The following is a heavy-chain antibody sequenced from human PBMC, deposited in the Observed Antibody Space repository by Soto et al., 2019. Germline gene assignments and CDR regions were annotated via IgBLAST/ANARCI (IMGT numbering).Heavy chain of an antibody. CDR2: IRSKAYGGTT. CDR1: GFTFGDYA. J-gene: IGHJ6*02. V-gene: IGHV3-49*04. D-gene: IGHD5-12*01. CDR3: TRVVGTRDYYYYGMDV. Sequence: GYLRLSCTASGFTFGDYARSWVRQAPGKGLEWVGFIRSKAYGGTTEYAASVKGRFTISRDDSKSIAYLQMNSLKTEDTAVYYCTRVVGTRDYYYYGMDVRGQGTKVTVYS.